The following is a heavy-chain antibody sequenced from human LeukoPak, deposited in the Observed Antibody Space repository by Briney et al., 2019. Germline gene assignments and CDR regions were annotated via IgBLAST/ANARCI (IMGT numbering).Heavy chain of an antibody. CDR2: IYSSGSN. CDR1: GGSISGYF. J-gene: IGHJ4*02. D-gene: IGHD5-12*01. V-gene: IGHV4-4*07. Sequence: PSETLSLTCTVSGGSISGYFWSWIRQPAGMGLEWIGRIYSSGSNNYNPSLKSRVTMSLDTSKNHLSLNLSSVTAADTAVYYCAREPTSGREPTSGRPLDYWGQGTLVTVSS. CDR3: AREPTSGREPTSGRPLDY.